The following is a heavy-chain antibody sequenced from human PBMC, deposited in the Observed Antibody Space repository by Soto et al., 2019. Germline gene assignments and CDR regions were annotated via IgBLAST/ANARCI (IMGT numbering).Heavy chain of an antibody. J-gene: IGHJ4*02. D-gene: IGHD4-4*01. Sequence: EVQLLESGGGLVQPGGSLRLSCAASGFTFSSYAMSWVRQAPGEGLEWVSAISGSGGSTYYADSVKGRFTISRDNSKNTLYLQMNSLRAEDTAVYYCAKDLRRYSNYVVGVFDYWGQGTLVTVSS. CDR3: AKDLRRYSNYVVGVFDY. CDR2: ISGSGGST. CDR1: GFTFSSYA. V-gene: IGHV3-23*01.